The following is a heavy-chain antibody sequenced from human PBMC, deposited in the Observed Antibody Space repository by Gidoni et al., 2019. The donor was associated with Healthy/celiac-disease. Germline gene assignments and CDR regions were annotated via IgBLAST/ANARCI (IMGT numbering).Heavy chain of an antibody. Sequence: VRQAPGKGLEYVSAISSNGGSTYYADSVKGRFTISRDNSKNTLYLQMSSLRAEDTAVYYCVRVAAMVFFIGPDVDYWGQGTLVTVSS. CDR3: VRVAAMVFFIGPDVDY. V-gene: IGHV3-64D*06. J-gene: IGHJ4*02. CDR2: ISSNGGST. D-gene: IGHD5-18*01.